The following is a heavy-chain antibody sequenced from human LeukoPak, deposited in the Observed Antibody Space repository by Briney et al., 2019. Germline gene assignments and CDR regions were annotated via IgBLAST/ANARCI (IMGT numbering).Heavy chain of an antibody. CDR3: ARGQWLDHGGFDY. V-gene: IGHV3-66*01. CDR2: IYSSGDA. J-gene: IGHJ4*02. D-gene: IGHD6-19*01. Sequence: GGSLRLSCTASGFTVRTNYMSWVRQPPGKGLEWVSVIYSSGDAYYADSVKGRFTISRDDSKNTLYLQMNSLRAEDTAVYYCARGQWLDHGGFDYWGQGTLVTVSS. CDR1: GFTVRTNY.